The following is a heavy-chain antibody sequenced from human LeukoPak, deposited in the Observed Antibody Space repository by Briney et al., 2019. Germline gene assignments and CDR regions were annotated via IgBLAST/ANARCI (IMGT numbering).Heavy chain of an antibody. Sequence: PSETLSLTCTVSGGSISSSSYYWGWIRQPPGKGLEWIGSFYYSGGTYYNPSLKSRVTISVDTSKNQFSLKLSSVTATDTTVYYCASGARSSSIGRLDYWGQGTLVTVSS. J-gene: IGHJ4*02. CDR2: FYYSGGT. CDR1: GGSISSSSYY. CDR3: ASGARSSSIGRLDY. V-gene: IGHV4-39*01. D-gene: IGHD6-6*01.